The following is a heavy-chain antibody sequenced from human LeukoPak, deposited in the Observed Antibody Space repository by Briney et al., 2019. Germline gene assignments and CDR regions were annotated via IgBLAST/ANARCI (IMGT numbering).Heavy chain of an antibody. D-gene: IGHD7-27*01. CDR3: ARERTRDPGAHNWFDP. CDR2: IYTSGST. Sequence: SQTLSLTCTVSGGSISSGSYYWSWIRQPAGKGLEWIGRIYTSGSTNYNPSLKSRVTISVDRSKNQFSLKLSSVTAADTAVYYCARERTRDPGAHNWFDPWGQGTLVTVSS. J-gene: IGHJ5*02. V-gene: IGHV4-61*02. CDR1: GGSISSGSYY.